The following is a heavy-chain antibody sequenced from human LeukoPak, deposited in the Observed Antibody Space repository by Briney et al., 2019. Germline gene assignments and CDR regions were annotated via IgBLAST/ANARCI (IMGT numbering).Heavy chain of an antibody. Sequence: GGSLRLSCEASGSIFSSSGMSWVRQAPGKGLEWVSTISGSAGNTDYADSVKGRFTISRDNSKNTLYLQMNSLRAEDTALYYCARVGGSYQYNWFDPWGQGTLVTVSS. D-gene: IGHD1-26*01. J-gene: IGHJ5*02. CDR1: GSIFSSSG. V-gene: IGHV3-23*01. CDR2: ISGSAGNT. CDR3: ARVGGSYQYNWFDP.